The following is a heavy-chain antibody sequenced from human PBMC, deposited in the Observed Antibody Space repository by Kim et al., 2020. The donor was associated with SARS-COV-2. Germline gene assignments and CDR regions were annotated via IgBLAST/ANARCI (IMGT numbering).Heavy chain of an antibody. CDR3: ARVRGGGYSYGEFDY. CDR1: GFTFSSYA. D-gene: IGHD5-18*01. J-gene: IGHJ4*02. V-gene: IGHV3-30*04. CDR2: ISYDGSNK. Sequence: GGSLRLSCAASGFTFSSYAMHWVRQAPGKGLEWVAVISYDGSNKYYADSVKGRFTISRDNSKNTLYLQMNSLRAEDTAVYYCARVRGGGYSYGEFDYWGQRTLVTVSS.